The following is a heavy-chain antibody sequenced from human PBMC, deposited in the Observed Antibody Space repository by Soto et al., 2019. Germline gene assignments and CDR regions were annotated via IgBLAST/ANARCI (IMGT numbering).Heavy chain of an antibody. V-gene: IGHV3-30-3*01. CDR1: GFTSSSYA. CDR2: ISYDGSNK. D-gene: IGHD1-20*01. Sequence: QVQLVESGGGVVQPGRSLRLSCAASGFTSSSYAMHWVRQAPGKGLEWVAVISYDGSNKYYADSVKGRFTISRDNSKNTLYLQMNSLRAEDTAVYYCARGNWNRLQGRYYYYGMDVWGQGTTVTVSS. J-gene: IGHJ6*02. CDR3: ARGNWNRLQGRYYYYGMDV.